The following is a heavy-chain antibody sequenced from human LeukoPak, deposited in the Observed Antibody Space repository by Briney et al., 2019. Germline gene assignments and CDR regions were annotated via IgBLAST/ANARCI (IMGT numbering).Heavy chain of an antibody. D-gene: IGHD3-22*01. V-gene: IGHV4-61*01. J-gene: IGHJ4*02. CDR2: IYYSGST. CDR1: GGSVSSGSYY. CDR3: ARDAHDSSGYYTI. Sequence: SETLSLTCAVSGGSVSSGSYYWSWIRQPPGKGLEWIGYIYYSGSTNYNPSLKSRVTISVDTSKNQFSLKLSSVTAADTAVYYCARDAHDSSGYYTIWGQGTLVTVSS.